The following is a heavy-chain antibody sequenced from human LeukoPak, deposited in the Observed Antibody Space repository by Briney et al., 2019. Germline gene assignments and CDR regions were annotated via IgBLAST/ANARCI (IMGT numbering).Heavy chain of an antibody. CDR2: IKQDGSEK. CDR3: AKEMYYYDSSGYYAFDY. V-gene: IGHV3-7*01. CDR1: GFTFSSYW. Sequence: GGSLRLSCAASGFTFSSYWMSWVRQAPGKGLEWVANIKQDGSEKYYVDSVKGRFTISSDNSKNTLYLQMNSLRAEDTAVYYCAKEMYYYDSSGYYAFDYWGQGTLVTVSS. J-gene: IGHJ4*02. D-gene: IGHD3-22*01.